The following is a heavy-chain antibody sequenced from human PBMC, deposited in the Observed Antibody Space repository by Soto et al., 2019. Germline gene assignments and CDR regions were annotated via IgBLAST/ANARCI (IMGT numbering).Heavy chain of an antibody. CDR1: GSGFISSG. CDR2: IVVASGQT. V-gene: IGHV1-58*02. CDR3: SADRPDIGVGWWV. Sequence: ASVKVSCKASGSGFISSGIQWVRQAHGQRLEWIGWIVVASGQTNYAQNFRGRVAITRDTSTATAYIELTGLTSEDTAVYFCSADRPDIGVGWWVWGQGTTVTV. D-gene: IGHD2-15*01. J-gene: IGHJ6*02.